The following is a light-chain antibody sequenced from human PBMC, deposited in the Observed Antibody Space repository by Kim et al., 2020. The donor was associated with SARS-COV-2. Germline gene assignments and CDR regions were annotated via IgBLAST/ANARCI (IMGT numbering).Light chain of an antibody. CDR2: GKN. J-gene: IGLJ2*01. CDR1: SLRSYY. CDR3: NSRDSSGNHVL. V-gene: IGLV3-19*01. Sequence: SSELTQDPEVSVALGQTVRITCQGDSLRSYYASWYQQKPRQAPVLVIYGKNNRPSGIPDRFSGSRSGNTASLTITGAQAEDEADYYCNSRDSSGNHVLFG.